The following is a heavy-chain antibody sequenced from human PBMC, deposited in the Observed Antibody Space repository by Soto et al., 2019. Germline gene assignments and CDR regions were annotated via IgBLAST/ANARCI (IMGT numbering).Heavy chain of an antibody. CDR2: ISAYNGNT. CDR3: ARSRIAARTSRYWFAP. Sequence: QVQLVQSGAEVKNPWASVKVSCKASGYTFTSYGISWVRQAPGQGLEWMGWISAYNGNTNYAQKLQGRVTMTTDTSTSTAYMELRSLRSDDTAVYYCARSRIAARTSRYWFAPWGQGTLVTVSS. J-gene: IGHJ5*02. V-gene: IGHV1-18*01. D-gene: IGHD6-6*01. CDR1: GYTFTSYG.